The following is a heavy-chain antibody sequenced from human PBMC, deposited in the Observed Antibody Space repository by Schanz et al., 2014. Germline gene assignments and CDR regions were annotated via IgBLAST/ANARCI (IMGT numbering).Heavy chain of an antibody. CDR1: GFNFYTSA. J-gene: IGHJ5*01. D-gene: IGHD2-8*01. CDR3: AKWEDIVPEPEPMRGWFDS. V-gene: IGHV3-23*04. CDR2: ISARGEVS. Sequence: EVRLVESGGGLVQPGGSLRLSCVASGFNFYTSAMTWVRQAPGKGLEWVSVISARGEVSKYSDSVKGRFIVSRDNSRATLFLQMDSLRAADTAFYYCAKWEDIVPEPEPMRGWFDSWGQRILVTVSS.